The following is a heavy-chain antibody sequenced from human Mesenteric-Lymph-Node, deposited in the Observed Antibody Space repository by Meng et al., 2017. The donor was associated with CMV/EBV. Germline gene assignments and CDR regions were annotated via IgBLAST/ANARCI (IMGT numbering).Heavy chain of an antibody. CDR3: ARRYCSSTSCTIDY. J-gene: IGHJ4*02. D-gene: IGHD2-2*01. Sequence: GESLKISCVASGFTFSRFWVSWVRQAPGKRLEWVANINQDGSQKYYVDSVEGRFTISRDNAKNSLYLQMNSLRAEDTALYFCARRYCSSTSCTIDYWGQGTLVTVSS. CDR1: GFTFSRFW. V-gene: IGHV3-7*01. CDR2: INQDGSQK.